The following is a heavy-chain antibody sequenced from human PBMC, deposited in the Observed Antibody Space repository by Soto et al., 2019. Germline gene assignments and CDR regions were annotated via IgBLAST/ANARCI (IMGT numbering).Heavy chain of an antibody. J-gene: IGHJ4*02. D-gene: IGHD3-10*01. Sequence: QVQLVESGGGVVQPGRSLRLSCAASGFTFSSYGMHWVRQAPGKGLEWVAVIWYDGSNKYYTDSVKGRFTISRDNSKNTLYLRMNSLRAEDTAVYYCARDLMRFGELLGLDYWGQGTLVTVSS. CDR2: IWYDGSNK. CDR1: GFTFSSYG. CDR3: ARDLMRFGELLGLDY. V-gene: IGHV3-33*01.